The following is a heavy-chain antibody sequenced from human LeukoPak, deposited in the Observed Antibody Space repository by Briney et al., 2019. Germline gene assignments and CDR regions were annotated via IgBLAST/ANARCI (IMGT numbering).Heavy chain of an antibody. D-gene: IGHD2-21*02. V-gene: IGHV1-18*01. CDR3: ERDYCTRGGDCYKEDLFNP. CDR1: GYTFAIYG. Sequence: SVKVSCNASGYTFAIYGIGWVRHAPGQGLELMALISPYDGDTNYAYNFEGRVTMTTETSTSKAYMELRSLRSEDTDIYYCERDYCTRGGDCYKEDLFNPWGQGTLVTVSS. J-gene: IGHJ5*02. CDR2: ISPYDGDT.